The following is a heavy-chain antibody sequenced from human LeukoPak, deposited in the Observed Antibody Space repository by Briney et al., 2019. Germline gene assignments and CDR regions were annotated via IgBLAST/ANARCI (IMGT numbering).Heavy chain of an antibody. CDR1: GFSLSTSGMR. CDR2: IDWDDDK. CDR3: AARISYCGGDCSNFDY. Sequence: FGPTLVNPTQTLTLTCTFSGFSLSTSGMRVSWIRQPPGKALEWLARIDWDDDKFYSTSLKTRLTISKDTSKNQVVLTMTNMDPVDTATYYCAARISYCGGDCSNFDYWGQGTLVTVSS. J-gene: IGHJ4*02. D-gene: IGHD2-21*02. V-gene: IGHV2-70*04.